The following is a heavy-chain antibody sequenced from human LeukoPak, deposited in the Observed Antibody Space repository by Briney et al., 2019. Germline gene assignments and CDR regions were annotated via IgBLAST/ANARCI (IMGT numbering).Heavy chain of an antibody. Sequence: GASVKVSCKASGYTFTNYYIHWVRQAPGQGLEWMGMINPGGGGTAYAQKFQGRVTMTRDTSTSTVYMELRSLRSEDTAVYYCEREHDGGLFDYWGQGTLVTVSS. J-gene: IGHJ4*02. CDR3: EREHDGGLFDY. CDR2: INPGGGGT. D-gene: IGHD2-15*01. CDR1: GYTFTNYY. V-gene: IGHV1-46*01.